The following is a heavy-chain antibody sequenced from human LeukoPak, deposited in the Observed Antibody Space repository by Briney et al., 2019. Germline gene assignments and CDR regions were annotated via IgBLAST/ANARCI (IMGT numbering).Heavy chain of an antibody. CDR1: GFTFSNAW. V-gene: IGHV3-15*07. CDR3: AKRGFIAGNPTDFDH. D-gene: IGHD6-13*01. Sequence: GGSLRLSCEASGFTFSNAWMNWVRQAPGKGLEWVGRIKSKTDGGTTDYAAPVKGRFTISRDDSKNTLHLQMNSLRAEDTAVYYCAKRGFIAGNPTDFDHWGQGTLVTVSS. J-gene: IGHJ4*02. CDR2: IKSKTDGGTT.